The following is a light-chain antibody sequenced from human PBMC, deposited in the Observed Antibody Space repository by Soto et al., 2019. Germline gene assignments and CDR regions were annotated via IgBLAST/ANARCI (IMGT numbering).Light chain of an antibody. Sequence: DIVMTQSPDSLAVSLGERATINCKASQSVLYSSNNKNYLAWYQQKPGHPPTLLIYWASTRESGVPDRFSGSGSGTDFTLTISSLQAEDVAVYYCQQYSSTPFTFGPGTKVDIK. V-gene: IGKV4-1*01. J-gene: IGKJ3*01. CDR2: WAS. CDR3: QQYSSTPFT. CDR1: QSVLYSSNNKNY.